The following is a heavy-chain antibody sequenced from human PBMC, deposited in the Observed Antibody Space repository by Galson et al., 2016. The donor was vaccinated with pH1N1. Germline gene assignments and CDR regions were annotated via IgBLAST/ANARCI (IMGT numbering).Heavy chain of an antibody. CDR3: TRPNSGSYEEFWFDP. J-gene: IGHJ5*02. CDR2: IRSKADSYAT. V-gene: IGHV3-73*01. D-gene: IGHD1-26*01. CDR1: GFTFSGSA. Sequence: SLRLSCAASGFTFSGSAMHWVRQASGKGLEWVGRIRSKADSYATAYAASVEGGFTISRDDSKNTAYQQMNSLKTEDTAVYYCTRPNSGSYEEFWFDPWGQGTLVTVSS.